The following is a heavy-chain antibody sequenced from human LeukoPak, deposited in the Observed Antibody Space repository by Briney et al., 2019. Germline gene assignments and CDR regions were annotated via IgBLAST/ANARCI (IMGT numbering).Heavy chain of an antibody. V-gene: IGHV3-33*08. J-gene: IGHJ4*02. D-gene: IGHD5-12*01. CDR1: GFTFSNYA. Sequence: PGGSLRLSCAASGFTFSNYAMTWVRQAPGKGLEWVAVIWYDGSNKYYADSVKGRFTISRDDSKNTLYLQMNSLRAEDTAVYYCARGVSGYDFEYYFDYWGQGTLVTVSS. CDR2: IWYDGSNK. CDR3: ARGVSGYDFEYYFDY.